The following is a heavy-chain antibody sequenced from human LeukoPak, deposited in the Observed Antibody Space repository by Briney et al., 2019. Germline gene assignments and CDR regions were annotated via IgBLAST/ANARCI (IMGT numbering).Heavy chain of an antibody. J-gene: IGHJ6*03. D-gene: IGHD3-10*01. CDR1: GVTFSSYA. CDR3: ARVNGAVRRVISYYYYYIDI. V-gene: IGHV3-53*01. Sequence: GGSLRLSCAVSGVTFSSYAMSWVRQPPGKGLEWVWDIYSGGSTNYAASVKGRFTISRDNSKNQLYLQMNCLRAEDTAVDYCARVNGAVRRVISYYYYYIDIWGKGTTVTISS. CDR2: IYSGGST.